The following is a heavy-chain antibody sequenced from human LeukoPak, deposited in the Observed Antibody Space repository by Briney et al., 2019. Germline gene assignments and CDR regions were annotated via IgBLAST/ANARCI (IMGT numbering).Heavy chain of an antibody. D-gene: IGHD2-15*01. J-gene: IGHJ6*02. V-gene: IGHV4-31*03. Sequence: SQTLSLTCTVSGGSISSGGYYWSWIRQHPGKGLEWIGYIYYSGSTYYNPSLKSRVTISVDTSKNQFSLKLSSVTAADTAVYYCAREIRNPSSGETYYYYYGMDVWGQGTTVTVSS. CDR3: AREIRNPSSGETYYYYYGMDV. CDR2: IYYSGST. CDR1: GGSISSGGYY.